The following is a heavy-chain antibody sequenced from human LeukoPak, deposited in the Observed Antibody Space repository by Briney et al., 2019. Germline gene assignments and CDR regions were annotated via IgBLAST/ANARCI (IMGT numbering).Heavy chain of an antibody. Sequence: SETLSLTCTVSGGSISSGSYYWSWIRQPAGKGLEWIGRIYTSGSTNYNPSLKSRVTISVDTSKNQFSLKLSSVTAADTAVYYCARRKYYYDSSGYYYRTYYFDYWGQGTLVTVSS. V-gene: IGHV4-61*02. CDR1: GGSISSGSYY. D-gene: IGHD3-22*01. CDR3: ARRKYYYDSSGYYYRTYYFDY. CDR2: IYTSGST. J-gene: IGHJ4*02.